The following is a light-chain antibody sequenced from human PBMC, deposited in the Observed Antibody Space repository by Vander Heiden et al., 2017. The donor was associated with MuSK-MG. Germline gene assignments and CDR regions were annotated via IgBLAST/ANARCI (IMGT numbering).Light chain of an antibody. V-gene: IGKV2-40*01. CDR1: QSLLDSEDGNTY. CDR2: TPS. J-gene: IGKJ2*01. Sequence: LVMTQTPLSLPVTPGEPASISCRSSQSLLDSEDGNTYLDWYLQKPGQSPQLLIYTPSYRASGVPDRFSGSGSGTDFTLKISRVEAEDVGVYYCKQRINFPLTFGQGTKVDIK. CDR3: KQRINFPLT.